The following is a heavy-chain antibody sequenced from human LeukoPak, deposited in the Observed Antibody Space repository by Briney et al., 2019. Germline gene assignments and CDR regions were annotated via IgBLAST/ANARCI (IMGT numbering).Heavy chain of an antibody. J-gene: IGHJ6*03. Sequence: GSSVKVSCKASGGTFSSYAISWVRQAPGQGLEWMGGIIPIFGTANYAQKFQGRVTITADESTSTAYMELSSLRSVDTAVYYCARGGGAAADYSYYYMDVWGKGTTVTVSS. CDR2: IIPIFGTA. D-gene: IGHD6-13*01. CDR1: GGTFSSYA. V-gene: IGHV1-69*01. CDR3: ARGGGAAADYSYYYMDV.